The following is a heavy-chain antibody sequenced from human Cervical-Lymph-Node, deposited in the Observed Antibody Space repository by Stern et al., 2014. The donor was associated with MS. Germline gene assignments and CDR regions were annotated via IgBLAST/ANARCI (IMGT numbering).Heavy chain of an antibody. CDR3: ARVIY. CDR1: GFTFSSYA. CDR2: ISYDGSNK. D-gene: IGHD2/OR15-2a*01. Sequence: VQLVQSGGGVVQPGRSLRLSCAASGFTFSSYAMHWVRQAPGKGLEWVAVISYDGSNKYYADSVKGRFTISRDNSKNTLYLQMNSLRAEDTAVYYCARVIYWGQGTLVTVSS. V-gene: IGHV3-30*01. J-gene: IGHJ4*02.